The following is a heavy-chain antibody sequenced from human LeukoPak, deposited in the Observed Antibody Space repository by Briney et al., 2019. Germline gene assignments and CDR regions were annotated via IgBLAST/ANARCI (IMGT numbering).Heavy chain of an antibody. D-gene: IGHD4-17*01. CDR3: ASLRGIATVTTSDYYYYGMDV. V-gene: IGHV1-8*01. Sequence: ASVKVSCKASGHTFTSYDINWVRQATGQGLEWMGWMNPNSGNTGYAQKFQGRVTMTRNTSISTAYMELSSLRSEDTAVYYCASLRGIATVTTSDYYYYGMDVWGQGTTVTVSS. CDR2: MNPNSGNT. J-gene: IGHJ6*02. CDR1: GHTFTSYD.